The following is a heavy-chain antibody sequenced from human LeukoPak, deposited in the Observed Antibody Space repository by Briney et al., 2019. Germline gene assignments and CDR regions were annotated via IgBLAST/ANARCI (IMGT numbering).Heavy chain of an antibody. V-gene: IGHV3-23*01. Sequence: PGGSLRLSCAASGITLRSYAMSWVRQAPGKGLEWVSAISGSGDRTYHADSVKGRFTVSRDTSKNTLFLQMNSLRAEDTAVYYCAKLLRGVVGHYFGYWVQGALVTDCS. CDR3: AKLLRGVVGHYFGY. CDR1: GITLRSYA. J-gene: IGHJ4*02. D-gene: IGHD3-10*01. CDR2: ISGSGDRT.